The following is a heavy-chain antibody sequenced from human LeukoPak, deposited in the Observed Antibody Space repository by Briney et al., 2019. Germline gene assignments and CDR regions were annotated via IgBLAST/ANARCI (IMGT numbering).Heavy chain of an antibody. J-gene: IGHJ1*01. CDR1: GYTFTSYA. D-gene: IGHD6-19*01. Sequence: ASVKVSCKASGYTFTSYAMNWVRQAPGQGLEWMGWINTNTGNPTYAQGFTGRFVFSLDTSVSTAYLQISSLKAEDTAVYYCARGIAVAGNRYFQHWGQGTLVTVSS. CDR3: ARGIAVAGNRYFQH. V-gene: IGHV7-4-1*02. CDR2: INTNTGNP.